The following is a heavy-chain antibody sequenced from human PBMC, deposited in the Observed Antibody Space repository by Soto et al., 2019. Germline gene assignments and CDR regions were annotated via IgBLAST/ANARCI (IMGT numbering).Heavy chain of an antibody. CDR3: AKAADYDILTDLDY. CDR2: ISWNSGSI. D-gene: IGHD3-9*01. Sequence: EVQLVESGGGLVQPGRSLRLSCAASGFTFDDYAMHWVRQAPGKGLEWVSGISWNSGSIGYADSVKGRFTISRDNDKNSLYLQMNSLRAEDTALYYCAKAADYDILTDLDYWGQGTLVTVSS. CDR1: GFTFDDYA. V-gene: IGHV3-9*01. J-gene: IGHJ4*02.